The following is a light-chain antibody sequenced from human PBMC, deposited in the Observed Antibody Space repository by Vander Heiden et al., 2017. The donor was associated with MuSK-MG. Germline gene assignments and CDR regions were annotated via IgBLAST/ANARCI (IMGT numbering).Light chain of an antibody. J-gene: IGKJ4*01. CDR1: QSISSW. CDR2: KAS. CDR3: QQDNSYPLT. V-gene: IGKV1-5*03. Sequence: DIQMTQPPSTLSASVGDRVTITCRASQSISSWLAWYQQKPGKAPKLLIYKASSLESGVPSRFSGSGSGTEFTLTISSLPPDDFATYYCQQDNSYPLTFGGRTKVEIK.